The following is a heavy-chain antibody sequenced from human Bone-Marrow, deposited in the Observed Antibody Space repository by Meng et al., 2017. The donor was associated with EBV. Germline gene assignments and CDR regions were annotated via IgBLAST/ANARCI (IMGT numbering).Heavy chain of an antibody. CDR2: MYYNGIT. Sequence: VQMQESGPGLVKPSQTLSLTCAVSGGSISTGYYYWTWIRQPPGKGLEWIGYMYYNGITYYNPSLKSRVTISGDSSKNQFSPKLTSVTAADTAVYFCARGSSFCSGGSCFENWGQGTLVTVSS. D-gene: IGHD2-15*01. J-gene: IGHJ4*02. CDR1: GGSISTGYYY. V-gene: IGHV4-30-4*01. CDR3: ARGSSFCSGGSCFEN.